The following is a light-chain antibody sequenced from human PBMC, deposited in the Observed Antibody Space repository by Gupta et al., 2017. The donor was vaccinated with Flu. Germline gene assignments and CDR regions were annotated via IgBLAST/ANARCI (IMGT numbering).Light chain of an antibody. CDR3: QQDNESPYT. V-gene: IGKV1-16*01. J-gene: IGKJ3*01. CDR1: QDISNY. CDR2: GAS. Sequence: DIRMTQSPASLSASVGDRVTLTCRASQDISNYLGWYQQKPGKAPKSVIFGASVLQTGVPSRFSGRGSGTDFTLTISSLQPEDFAIYYCQQDNESPYTFGPGTTVDFK.